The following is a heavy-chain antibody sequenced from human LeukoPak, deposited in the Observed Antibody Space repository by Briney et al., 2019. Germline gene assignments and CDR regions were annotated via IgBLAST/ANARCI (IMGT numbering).Heavy chain of an antibody. CDR2: ISSSSTAI. CDR3: ARGFVGATDHDAFGF. Sequence: GGSLRLSCAASGFTFNIYSMNWVRQAPGKGLEWVSYISSSSTAIYYADSVKGRFTISRNNAKNSLYLQTNSLRAEDTAVYYCARGFVGATDHDAFGFWGQGTMVTVSS. D-gene: IGHD1-26*01. V-gene: IGHV3-48*04. J-gene: IGHJ3*01. CDR1: GFTFNIYS.